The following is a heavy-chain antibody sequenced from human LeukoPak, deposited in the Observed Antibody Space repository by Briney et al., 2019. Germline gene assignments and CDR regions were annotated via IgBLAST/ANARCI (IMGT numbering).Heavy chain of an antibody. J-gene: IGHJ4*02. D-gene: IGHD3-22*01. CDR3: ARDLYYDSSGYYYFDY. CDR2: INTNSVGT. CDR1: GYTFTGYY. V-gene: IGHV1-2*02. Sequence: ASVKVSCKAYGYTFTGYYMHRVRQAPGQGLERKGWINTNSVGTNYAQKFQGRVTMTRDTSISTAYMALSRLRSDDTAVYYCARDLYYDSSGYYYFDYWGQGTLVTVSS.